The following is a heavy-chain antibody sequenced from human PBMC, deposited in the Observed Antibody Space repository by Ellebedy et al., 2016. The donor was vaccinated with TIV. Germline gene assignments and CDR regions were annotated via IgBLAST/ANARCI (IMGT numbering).Heavy chain of an antibody. D-gene: IGHD2-15*01. V-gene: IGHV6-1*01. CDR3: SKDSCGGGKCCGMDV. CDR2: TYYQSKWFN. Sequence: SQTLSLTCAIPGDSVSSNGIAWTWIRQSPSRGLEWLGRTYYQSKWFNDYAVSVKSRITINPDTSKNQFSLQFNSVTSEDTAVYYCSKDSCGGGKCCGMDVWGQGTTVTVSS. CDR1: GDSVSSNGIA. J-gene: IGHJ6*02.